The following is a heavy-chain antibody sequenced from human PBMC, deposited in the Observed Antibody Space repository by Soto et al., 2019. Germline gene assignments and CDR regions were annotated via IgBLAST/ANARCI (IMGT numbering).Heavy chain of an antibody. CDR3: ATIAVALGEYYSGMDV. Sequence: EVQLMESGGDLVQPGGSLRLSCAASGFRFSSYAMSWVRQAPGKGLEWMSSLSGSGGTTYYADSVKGRITISRDNSKNTVYLQMSGLIAADTAIYYCATIAVALGEYYSGMDVWGHWTTVSVSS. J-gene: IGHJ6*02. CDR1: GFRFSSYA. CDR2: LSGSGGTT. V-gene: IGHV3-23*01. D-gene: IGHD6-19*01.